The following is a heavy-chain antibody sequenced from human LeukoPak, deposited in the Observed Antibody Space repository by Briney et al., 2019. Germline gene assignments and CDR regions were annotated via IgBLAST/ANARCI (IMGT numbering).Heavy chain of an antibody. Sequence: ASVKVSCKASGYTFTGYYMHWVRQAPGQGLEWMGRINPNSGGTNYAQKFQGGVTMTRDTSISTAYMELSRLRSDDTAVYYCAREEDLVYVIPSGYWGQGTLVTVSS. J-gene: IGHJ4*02. CDR1: GYTFTGYY. CDR2: INPNSGGT. D-gene: IGHD2-8*01. CDR3: AREEDLVYVIPSGY. V-gene: IGHV1-2*06.